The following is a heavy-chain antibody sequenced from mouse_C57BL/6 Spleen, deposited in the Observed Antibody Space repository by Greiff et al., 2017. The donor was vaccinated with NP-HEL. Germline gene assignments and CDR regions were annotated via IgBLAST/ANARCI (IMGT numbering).Heavy chain of an antibody. CDR3: ARSDYDNLFAY. V-gene: IGHV1-26*01. J-gene: IGHJ3*01. D-gene: IGHD2-1*01. Sequence: EVQLQQSGPELVKPGASVKISCKASGYTFTDYYMNWVKQSHGKSLEWIGDINPNNGGTSYNQKFKGKATLTVDKSSSTAYMELRSLTSEDSAVYYCARSDYDNLFAYWGQGTLVTVSA. CDR1: GYTFTDYY. CDR2: INPNNGGT.